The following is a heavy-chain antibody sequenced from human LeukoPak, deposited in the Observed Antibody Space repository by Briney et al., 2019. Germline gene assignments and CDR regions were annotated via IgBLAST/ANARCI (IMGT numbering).Heavy chain of an antibody. J-gene: IGHJ4*02. D-gene: IGHD1-26*01. Sequence: GGSLRLSCAASGFTFDEYGMSWVRQAPGKGLEWVSGINWNGGSTGYADSVKGRFTISRDNAKNSLYLQMNSLRAEDTALYYCARESSGSYFHYFDYWGQGTLVTVSS. CDR2: INWNGGST. V-gene: IGHV3-20*04. CDR3: ARESSGSYFHYFDY. CDR1: GFTFDEYG.